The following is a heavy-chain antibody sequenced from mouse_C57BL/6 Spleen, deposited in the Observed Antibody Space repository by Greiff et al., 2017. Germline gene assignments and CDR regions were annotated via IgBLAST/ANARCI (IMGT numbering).Heavy chain of an antibody. Sequence: QVQLQQPGAELVKPGASVKMSCKASGYTFTSYWITWVQQRPGQGLEWIGDIYPGSGSTNYNEKFKSKATLTVDTSSSTAYMQLSSLTSEDSAVYYCARTGYGSRGAYWYFDVWGTGTTVTVSS. V-gene: IGHV1-55*01. CDR3: ARTGYGSRGAYWYFDV. J-gene: IGHJ1*03. CDR2: IYPGSGST. CDR1: GYTFTSYW. D-gene: IGHD1-1*01.